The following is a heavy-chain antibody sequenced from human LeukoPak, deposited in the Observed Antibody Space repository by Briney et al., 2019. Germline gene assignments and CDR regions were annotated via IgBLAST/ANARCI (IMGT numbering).Heavy chain of an antibody. D-gene: IGHD3-22*01. CDR2: VYYTGST. J-gene: IGHJ4*02. V-gene: IGHV4-59*08. CDR1: GGSISSYY. CDR3: ARGGTYYYDNSGDEY. Sequence: SETLSLTCTVSGGSISSYYWSWIRQPPGRGLEWIGYVYYTGSTNYNPSLKSRVTISVDTSKNQFSLKLSSLTAADTAVYYCARGGTYYYDNSGDEYWGQGTLVTVSS.